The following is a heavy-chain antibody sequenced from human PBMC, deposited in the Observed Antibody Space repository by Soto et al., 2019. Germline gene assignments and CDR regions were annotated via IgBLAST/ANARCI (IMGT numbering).Heavy chain of an antibody. CDR2: ISGSGGST. CDR3: AKFQYYDILTGYYTVDY. Sequence: PGGSLRLSCAASGVTFSSYAMSWFRQAPGKGLEWVSAISGSGGSTYYADSVKGRFTISRDNSKNTLYLQMNSLRAEDTAVYYCAKFQYYDILTGYYTVDYWGQGT. J-gene: IGHJ4*02. V-gene: IGHV3-23*01. D-gene: IGHD3-9*01. CDR1: GVTFSSYA.